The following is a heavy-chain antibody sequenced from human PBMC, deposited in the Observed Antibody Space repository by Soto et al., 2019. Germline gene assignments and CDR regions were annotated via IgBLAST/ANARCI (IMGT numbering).Heavy chain of an antibody. CDR2: IKSKTNGGTT. J-gene: IGHJ5*02. CDR3: LTLIPNAKCDLGP. V-gene: IGHV3-15*05. D-gene: IGHD7-27*01. Sequence: PGGSLRLFCAASGLTFSDAWMSWVRQAPGKGLEWVGRIKSKTNGGTTDYAGPVKGRFTISRDDSKRPLYVQMNSLKTEDTDIYYCLTLIPNAKCDLGPWRQGTLVPVSS. CDR1: GLTFSDAW.